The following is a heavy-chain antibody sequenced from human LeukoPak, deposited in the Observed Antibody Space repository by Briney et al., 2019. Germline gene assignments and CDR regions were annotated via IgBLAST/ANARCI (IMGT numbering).Heavy chain of an antibody. J-gene: IGHJ4*02. CDR1: GGSISRYY. Sequence: SETLSLTCSVSGGSISRYYWNWIRQPPGKGLEWIGYMYYSGSTNYNPSLKSRVTISIDTSKNQFSLKLSPVTAADTAVYYCARGFSSWPYYFDYWGQGTLVTVSS. CDR2: MYYSGST. CDR3: ARGFSSWPYYFDY. D-gene: IGHD6-13*01. V-gene: IGHV4-59*01.